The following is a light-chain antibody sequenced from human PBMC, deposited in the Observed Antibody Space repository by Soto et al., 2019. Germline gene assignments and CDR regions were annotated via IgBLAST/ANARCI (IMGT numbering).Light chain of an antibody. V-gene: IGLV2-18*01. CDR1: SSDVGSYNR. J-gene: IGLJ2*01. Sequence: QSVLTQPPSVSGSPGQSVTISCTGTSSDVGSYNRVSWYQQPPGTAPKLMIYEVSNRPSGVPDRFSGSKSGNTASLTISGLQAEDEADYYCSLYTSSSTFHVVFGGGTKLTVL. CDR2: EVS. CDR3: SLYTSSSTFHVV.